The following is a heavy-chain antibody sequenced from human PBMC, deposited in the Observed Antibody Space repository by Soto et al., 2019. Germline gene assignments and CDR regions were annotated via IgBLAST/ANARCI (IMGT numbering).Heavy chain of an antibody. J-gene: IGHJ6*03. D-gene: IGHD3-9*01. CDR3: AKDPRHFDWLLSSYYYYYMDV. CDR2: ISYDGSNK. CDR1: GFTFSSYG. V-gene: IGHV3-30*18. Sequence: GGSLRLSCAASGFTFSSYGMHWVRQAPGKGLEWVAVISYDGSNKYYADSVKGRFTISRDNSKNTLYLQMNSLRAEDTAVYYCAKDPRHFDWLLSSYYYYYMDVWGKGTTVTVSS.